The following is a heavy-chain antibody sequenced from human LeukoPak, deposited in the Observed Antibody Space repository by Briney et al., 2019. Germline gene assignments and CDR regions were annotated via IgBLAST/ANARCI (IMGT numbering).Heavy chain of an antibody. D-gene: IGHD6-13*01. Sequence: GASVKVSCKASGYTFTSYDINWVRQATGQGLEWMGWMNPNSGNTGYAQTFQGRVTMTRNTSISTAYMGLGSLRSEDTAVYYCARVTGYSSSWYPYYFDYWGQGTLVTVSS. J-gene: IGHJ4*02. V-gene: IGHV1-8*01. CDR1: GYTFTSYD. CDR3: ARVTGYSSSWYPYYFDY. CDR2: MNPNSGNT.